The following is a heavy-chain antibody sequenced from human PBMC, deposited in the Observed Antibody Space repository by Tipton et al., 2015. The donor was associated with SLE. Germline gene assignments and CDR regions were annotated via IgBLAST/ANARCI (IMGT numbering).Heavy chain of an antibody. CDR3: ARGARAIAPRLFDS. CDR1: GGSISSSSYY. D-gene: IGHD6-6*01. J-gene: IGHJ4*02. V-gene: IGHV4-39*07. CDR2: ISYRGNT. Sequence: LRLSCTVSGGSISSSSYYWGWIRQSPGMGLEWIGTISYRGNTYYNPSLKSRVTISVDTSKNQFSLNLDFVTAADTAVYYCARGARAIAPRLFDSWGQGTLVTVSS.